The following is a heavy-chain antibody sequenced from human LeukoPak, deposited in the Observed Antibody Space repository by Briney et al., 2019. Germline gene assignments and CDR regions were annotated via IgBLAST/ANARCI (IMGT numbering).Heavy chain of an antibody. CDR1: GGTFSSYA. J-gene: IGHJ4*02. V-gene: IGHV1-69*01. CDR2: IIPIFGTA. CDR3: ASGTIAKPGTFDY. Sequence: SVKVSCKASGGTFSSYAISWVRQAPGQGLEWMGGIIPIFGTANYAQKFQGRVTITADESTSTAYMELSSLRSEDTAVYYCASGTIAKPGTFDYWGQGTLVTVSS. D-gene: IGHD1-14*01.